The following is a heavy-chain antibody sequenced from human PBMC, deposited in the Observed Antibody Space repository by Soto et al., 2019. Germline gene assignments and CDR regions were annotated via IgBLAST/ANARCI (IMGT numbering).Heavy chain of an antibody. Sequence: QVQLVQSGAEVKKPGASVKVSCKASGYTFTSYDINWVRQATGQGLEWMGWMNPNSGNTGYAQKFQGRVTMTRNTSISTAYMELSSLRSEDTAVYYCAIFMGNYYDFWIGNDYGMDVWGQGTTVTVSS. V-gene: IGHV1-8*01. D-gene: IGHD3-3*01. CDR2: MNPNSGNT. J-gene: IGHJ6*02. CDR3: AIFMGNYYDFWIGNDYGMDV. CDR1: GYTFTSYD.